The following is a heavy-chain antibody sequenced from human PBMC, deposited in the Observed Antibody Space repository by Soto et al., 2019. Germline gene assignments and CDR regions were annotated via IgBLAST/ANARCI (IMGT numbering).Heavy chain of an antibody. Sequence: EVQLLESGGGLVQPGGSLRLSCAASGFTFSSYALSWVRQAPGKGLEWVSAITGSGDRTYCADSVKGRFTISRDNSKNTLSLEMNSLRAEDTAVYYCAQGIGSGIYAASDSWGQGTLVTVSS. CDR2: ITGSGDRT. D-gene: IGHD1-26*01. CDR1: GFTFSSYA. V-gene: IGHV3-23*01. CDR3: AQGIGSGIYAASDS. J-gene: IGHJ5*01.